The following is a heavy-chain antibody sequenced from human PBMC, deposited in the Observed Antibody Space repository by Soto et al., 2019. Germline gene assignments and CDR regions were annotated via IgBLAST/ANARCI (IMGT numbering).Heavy chain of an antibody. CDR2: INAGNGNT. CDR1: GYTFTSYA. V-gene: IGHV1-3*01. D-gene: IGHD2-2*01. CDR3: ARDLGYCSSTSCYGGVYYYMDV. J-gene: IGHJ6*03. Sequence: ASVKVSCKASGYTFTSYAMHWVRQAPGQRLEWMGWINAGNGNTKYSQKFQGRVTITRDTAASTAYMELSSLRSEDTAVYYCARDLGYCSSTSCYGGVYYYMDVWGKGTTVTVSS.